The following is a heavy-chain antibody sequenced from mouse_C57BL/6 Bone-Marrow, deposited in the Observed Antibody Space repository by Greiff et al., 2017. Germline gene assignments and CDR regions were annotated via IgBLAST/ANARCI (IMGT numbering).Heavy chain of an antibody. V-gene: IGHV1-42*01. J-gene: IGHJ4*01. D-gene: IGHD1-1*01. CDR3: AITTVVESLYYYAMDY. Sequence: VQLQQSGPELVKPGASVKISCKASGYSFTGYYMNWVKQSPEKSLEWIGEINPSTGGTTYNQKFKAKATLTVDKSSSTAYMQLKSLTSEDSAVYYCAITTVVESLYYYAMDYWGQGTSVTVSS. CDR2: INPSTGGT. CDR1: GYSFTGYY.